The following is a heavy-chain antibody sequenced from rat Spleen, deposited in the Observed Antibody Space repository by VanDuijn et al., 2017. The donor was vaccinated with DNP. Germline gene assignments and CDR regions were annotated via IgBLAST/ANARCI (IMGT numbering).Heavy chain of an antibody. D-gene: IGHD1-11*01. CDR1: GFTFSDYY. CDR3: AKTGGYGPWYFDY. V-gene: IGHV5S11*01. CDR2: ISISGART. J-gene: IGHJ2*01. Sequence: EVQLVESGGGPVLPGRSLKLSCVVSGFTFSDYYMAWVRQAPRKGLEWVATISISGARTYYRDSVQGRFTISRDNAKSTLYLQMDSLRSEETATYYCAKTGGYGPWYFDYWGQGVMVTVSS.